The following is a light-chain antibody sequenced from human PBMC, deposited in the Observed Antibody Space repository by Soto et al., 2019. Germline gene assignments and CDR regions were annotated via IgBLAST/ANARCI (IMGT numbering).Light chain of an antibody. CDR2: GAS. V-gene: IGKV3-15*01. CDR1: QSVSNN. Sequence: EIVMTQSPATLSVSPGERATLSCRASQSVSNNLAWYQQKPGQAPRLLIYGASTRAIGIPARFNGSGSGTDFTLTISNLQPEDSATYYCQQSYNSHPTFGQGTKV. CDR3: QQSYNSHPT. J-gene: IGKJ1*01.